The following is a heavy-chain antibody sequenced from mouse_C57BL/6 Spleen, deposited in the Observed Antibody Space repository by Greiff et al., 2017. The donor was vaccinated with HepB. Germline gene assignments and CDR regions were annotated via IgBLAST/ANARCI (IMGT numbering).Heavy chain of an antibody. CDR3: ARSDYSGFAY. CDR2: IYPSDSET. Sequence: QVHVKQPGAELVRPGSSVKLSCKASGYTFTSYWMDWVKQRPGQGLEWIGNIYPSDSETHYNQKFKDKATLTVDKSSSTAYMQLSSLTSEDSAVYYCARSDYSGFAYWGQGTLVTVSA. V-gene: IGHV1-61*01. J-gene: IGHJ3*01. D-gene: IGHD1-1*01. CDR1: GYTFTSYW.